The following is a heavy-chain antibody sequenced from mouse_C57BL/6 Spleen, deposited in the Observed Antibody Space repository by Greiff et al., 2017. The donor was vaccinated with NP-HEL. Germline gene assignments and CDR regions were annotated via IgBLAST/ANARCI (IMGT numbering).Heavy chain of an antibody. Sequence: VQLQQPGAELVRPGTSVKLSCKASGYTFTSYWMHWVKQRPGQGLEWIGVIDPSDSYTNYNQKFKGKATLTVDTSSSTAYMQLSSLTSEDSAVYYCATPITTVVATDAMDYWGQGTSVTVSS. J-gene: IGHJ4*01. V-gene: IGHV1-59*01. CDR2: IDPSDSYT. CDR1: GYTFTSYW. D-gene: IGHD1-1*01. CDR3: ATPITTVVATDAMDY.